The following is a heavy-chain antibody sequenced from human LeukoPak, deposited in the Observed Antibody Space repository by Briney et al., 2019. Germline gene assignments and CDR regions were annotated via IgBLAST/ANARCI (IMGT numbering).Heavy chain of an antibody. V-gene: IGHV4-34*01. Sequence: SETLSLTCAVYGGSFSGYYWSWIRQPPAKGLEWIGEINHSGSTNYNPSLKSRVTILVDTSKNQFSLKLSSVTAADTAVYYCARRPHYDILTGYYGSNWFDPWGQGTLVTVSS. CDR3: ARRPHYDILTGYYGSNWFDP. CDR1: GGSFSGYY. D-gene: IGHD3-9*01. CDR2: INHSGST. J-gene: IGHJ5*02.